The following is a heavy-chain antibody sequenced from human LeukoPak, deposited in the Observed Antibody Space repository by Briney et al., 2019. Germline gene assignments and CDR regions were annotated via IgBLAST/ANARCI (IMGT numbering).Heavy chain of an antibody. CDR2: IFYTGNT. D-gene: IGHD3-22*01. Sequence: SETLSLTCTVSGGSFSSSSYYWGWIRQPPGKGLEWIGSIFYTGNTYYNPSLKSRVTISVDTSKTQFSLKLSSVTAADTAVFYCARLDSSGRSIDDYWGQGTLVTVSS. CDR3: ARLDSSGRSIDDY. V-gene: IGHV4-39*01. CDR1: GGSFSSSSYY. J-gene: IGHJ4*02.